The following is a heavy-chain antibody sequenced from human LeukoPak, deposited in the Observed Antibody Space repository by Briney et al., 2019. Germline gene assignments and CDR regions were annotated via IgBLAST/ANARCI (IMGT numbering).Heavy chain of an antibody. CDR2: IGSGSDYT. Sequence: GGSLRLSCAASGFTFSDFSMNWVCQAPGKGLEWVSSIGSGSDYTYYADSVKGRFTVSRDNAKNSLFLQMNSLRAADTAVYYCTRDSLPCRTGSCYSGPDYYGMGVWGQGTTVTV. D-gene: IGHD2-15*01. CDR3: TRDSLPCRTGSCYSGPDYYGMGV. CDR1: GFTFSDFS. V-gene: IGHV3-21*01. J-gene: IGHJ6*02.